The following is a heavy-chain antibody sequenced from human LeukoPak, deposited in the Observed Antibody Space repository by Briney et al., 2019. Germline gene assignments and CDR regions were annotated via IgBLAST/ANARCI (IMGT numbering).Heavy chain of an antibody. J-gene: IGHJ4*02. Sequence: GESLKISCKGSGYFFTSYWIGWVRQMPGKGLEWMGIINPSDSDTRYSPSFQGQVTISADKSISTVYLQWSSLKASDTAKYYCTTGYSRVDYWGQGTLVTVSS. CDR1: GYFFTSYW. D-gene: IGHD5-12*01. CDR3: TTGYSRVDY. CDR2: INPSDSDT. V-gene: IGHV5-51*01.